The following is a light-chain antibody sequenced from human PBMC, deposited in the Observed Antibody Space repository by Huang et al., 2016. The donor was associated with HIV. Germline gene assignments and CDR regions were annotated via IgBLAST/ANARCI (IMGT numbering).Light chain of an antibody. V-gene: IGKV3-11*01. Sequence: EIVLTQSPATLSLSPGESATLSCRATHSVRSDLAWYQQKPGRAPRLLIYDASNRATGIPARFSGSGSGTDFTLTISSLEPEDFAFYYCQQRSNWPPGLTFGGGTKVEIK. J-gene: IGKJ4*01. CDR2: DAS. CDR1: HSVRSD. CDR3: QQRSNWPPGLT.